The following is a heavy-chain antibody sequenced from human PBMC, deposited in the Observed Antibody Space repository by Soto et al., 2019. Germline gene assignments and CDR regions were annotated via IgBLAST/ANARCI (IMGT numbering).Heavy chain of an antibody. V-gene: IGHV3-11*01. D-gene: IGHD3-22*01. CDR2: ISSSGSTI. Sequence: PGGSLRLCCAASGVTFSDYYMSWIRQAPGKGLEWVSYISSSGSTIYYADSVKGRFTISRDNAKNSLYLQMNSLRAEDTAVYYCARDSGGYYISGAFDIWGQGTMVTVSS. CDR1: GVTFSDYY. J-gene: IGHJ3*02. CDR3: ARDSGGYYISGAFDI.